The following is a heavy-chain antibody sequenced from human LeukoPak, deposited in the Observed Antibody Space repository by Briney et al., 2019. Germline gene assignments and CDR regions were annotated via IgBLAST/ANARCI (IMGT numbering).Heavy chain of an antibody. CDR2: IQQDGSEK. V-gene: IGHV3-7*01. D-gene: IGHD1-26*01. Sequence: RGSLRLSCAASGFTFSSFWMSWVRQAPGKGLEWVANIQQDGSEKYYVDSVKGRFTISRDNAKNSLYLQMNSLRAEDTAVYYCARDVAIGGPFDYWGQGTLVTVSS. CDR1: GFTFSSFW. CDR3: ARDVAIGGPFDY. J-gene: IGHJ4*02.